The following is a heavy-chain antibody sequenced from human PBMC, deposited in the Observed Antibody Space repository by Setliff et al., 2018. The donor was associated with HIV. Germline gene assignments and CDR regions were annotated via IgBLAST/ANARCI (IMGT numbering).Heavy chain of an antibody. CDR2: ISASNGQT. Sequence: ASVKVSCKASGYRFTSYHISWVRQAPGQGLEWLGRISASNGQTDYGHNYQGRLSMTTDSSTTTAYMELASLRIDDTAVCYCARDVAYTGYNSDSWGQGTLVTVSS. J-gene: IGHJ5*01. V-gene: IGHV1-18*01. D-gene: IGHD5-18*01. CDR3: ARDVAYTGYNSDS. CDR1: GYRFTSYH.